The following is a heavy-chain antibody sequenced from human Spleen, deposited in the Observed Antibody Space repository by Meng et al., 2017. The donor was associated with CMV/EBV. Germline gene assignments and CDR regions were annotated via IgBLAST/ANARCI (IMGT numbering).Heavy chain of an antibody. CDR1: GYSISSGYY. V-gene: IGHV4-38-2*02. CDR2: IYHSGST. Sequence: SETLSLTCGVSGYSISSGYYWGWIRQPPGKGLEWIGSIYHSGSTYYNPSLKSRVTISVDTSENQFSLNLSSVTPADTAVYYCARERRTYDYDTSGYSDLDSWGQGTLVTVSS. CDR3: ARERRTYDYDTSGYSDLDS. J-gene: IGHJ4*02. D-gene: IGHD3-22*01.